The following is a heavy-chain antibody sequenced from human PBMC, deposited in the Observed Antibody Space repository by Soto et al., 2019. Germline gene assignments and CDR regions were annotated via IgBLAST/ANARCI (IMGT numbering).Heavy chain of an antibody. J-gene: IGHJ6*02. CDR1: GYTFTSYG. V-gene: IGHV1-18*04. CDR3: ARGRGEGRDGTLLYGSGGMDV. CDR2: ISAYNGNT. Sequence: ASVKVSCKVSGYTFTSYGISWVRHAPGQGLEWMGWISAYNGNTNYAQKLQGRVTIHADKSTSTAYMELSSLRSEDTDVYYCARGRGEGRDGTLLYGSGGMDVWGQGTTVTVS. D-gene: IGHD3-10*01.